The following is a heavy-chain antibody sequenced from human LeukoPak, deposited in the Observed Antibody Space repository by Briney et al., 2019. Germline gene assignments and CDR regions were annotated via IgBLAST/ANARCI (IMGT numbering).Heavy chain of an antibody. CDR3: ARAPGELDY. V-gene: IGHV3-66*01. CDR2: IYSGGST. Sequence: GGSLRLSRAASGFTVSSNYMSWVRQAPGKGLEWVSVIYSGGSTYYADSVKGRFTISRDNSKNTLYLQMNSLRAEDTAVYYCARAPGELDYWGQGTLVTVSS. J-gene: IGHJ4*02. D-gene: IGHD7-27*01. CDR1: GFTVSSNY.